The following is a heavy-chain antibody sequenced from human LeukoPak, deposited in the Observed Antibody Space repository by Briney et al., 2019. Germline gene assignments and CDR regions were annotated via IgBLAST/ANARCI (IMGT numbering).Heavy chain of an antibody. D-gene: IGHD4-17*01. CDR3: AREMTTNYFDY. J-gene: IGHJ4*02. V-gene: IGHV3-30-3*01. Sequence: GGSLRLSCAASGFSFSSYATHWVRQAPGKGLEWVAVISYDGTNQYYADSVKGRFTISRDNSKNTLYLQMNSLRAEDTAVYYCAREMTTNYFDYWGQGTLVTVSS. CDR2: ISYDGTNQ. CDR1: GFSFSSYA.